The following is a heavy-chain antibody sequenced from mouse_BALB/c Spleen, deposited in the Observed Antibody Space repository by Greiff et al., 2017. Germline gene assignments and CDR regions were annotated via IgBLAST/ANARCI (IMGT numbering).Heavy chain of an antibody. CDR3: AYDGDYGGYAMDY. CDR1: GYTFTSYV. V-gene: IGHV1-14*01. J-gene: IGHJ4*01. D-gene: IGHD2-3*01. Sequence: VQLQQSGPELVKPGASVKMSCKASGYTFTSYVMHWVKQKPGQGLEWIGYINPYNDGTKYNEKFKGKATLTSDKSSSTAYMELSSLTSEDSAVYYCAYDGDYGGYAMDYWGQGTSVTVSS. CDR2: INPYNDGT.